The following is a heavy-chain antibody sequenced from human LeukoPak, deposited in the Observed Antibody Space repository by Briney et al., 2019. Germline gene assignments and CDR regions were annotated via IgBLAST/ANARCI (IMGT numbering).Heavy chain of an antibody. V-gene: IGHV4-34*01. D-gene: IGHD5-18*01. J-gene: IGHJ2*01. CDR3: AGQLCYWYFDL. Sequence: PSETLSLTCAVYGGSFSGYYWSWIRQPPGKGLEWIGEINHSGSTNYNPSLKSRVTISVDTSKNQFSLKLSSVTAADTAVYYCAGQLCYWYFDLWGRGTLVTVSS. CDR1: GGSFSGYY. CDR2: INHSGST.